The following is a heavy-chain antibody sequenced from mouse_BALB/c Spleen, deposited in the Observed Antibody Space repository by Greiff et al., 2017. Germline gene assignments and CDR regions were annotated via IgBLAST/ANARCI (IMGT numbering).Heavy chain of an antibody. CDR1: GFNINDYY. V-gene: IGHV14-1*02. CDR3: ATSGRSTDYFDY. J-gene: IGHJ2*01. D-gene: IGHD1-1*01. CDR2: IDPENGNT. Sequence: VQLQQSGAELVRPGALVKLSCKASGFNINDYYMHWVKQRPEQGLEWIGWIDPENGNTIYDPKFQGKATITADTSSNTAYLQLSSLTSEDAAVYYCATSGRSTDYFDYWGQGTTLTVSS.